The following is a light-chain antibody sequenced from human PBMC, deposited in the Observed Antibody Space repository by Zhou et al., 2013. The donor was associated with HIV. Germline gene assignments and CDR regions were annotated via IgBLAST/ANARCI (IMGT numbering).Light chain of an antibody. CDR2: GAS. J-gene: IGKJ2*01. V-gene: IGKV3-15*01. CDR3: QQYNNWPYT. CDR1: QSITSN. Sequence: EIVMTQSPGTLSVSPGERVTLSCRASQSITSNLAWYQQKPGQAPRLLIYGASTRATGIPARFSGSGSGTEFTLTISSMQSEDFAIYYCQQYNNWPYTFGQGTKAGDQT.